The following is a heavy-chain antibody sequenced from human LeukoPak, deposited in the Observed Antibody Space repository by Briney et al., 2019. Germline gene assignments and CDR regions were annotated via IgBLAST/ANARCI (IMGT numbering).Heavy chain of an antibody. CDR1: GFTFSGFW. J-gene: IGHJ4*02. CDR2: ISFDGSDA. V-gene: IGHV3-74*01. CDR3: ARDSYNNVDY. D-gene: IGHD5-24*01. Sequence: GGSLRLSCAASGFTFSGFWMHWVRQAPGKGLVWVSCISFDGSDATYADSVKGRFTISRDNAKNTLHLQMDSLTVEDTAVYYCARDSYNNVDYWGQGTLVTVSS.